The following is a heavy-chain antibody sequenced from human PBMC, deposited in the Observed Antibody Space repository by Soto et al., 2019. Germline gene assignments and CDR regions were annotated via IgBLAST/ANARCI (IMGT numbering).Heavy chain of an antibody. J-gene: IGHJ4*02. CDR2: ISDDGSRA. V-gene: IGHV3-74*01. D-gene: IGHD3-10*01. CDR1: GFTFSMYW. Sequence: GGSLRLSCTASGFTFSMYWMHWVRQVPGKGPEWVSRISDDGSRADYADSVKGRFTIPRDNAKNTLYLEMHVLRADDTAVYSFTRAPRPSSVGTGGFWGQGTPVAVSS. CDR3: TRAPRPSSVGTGGF.